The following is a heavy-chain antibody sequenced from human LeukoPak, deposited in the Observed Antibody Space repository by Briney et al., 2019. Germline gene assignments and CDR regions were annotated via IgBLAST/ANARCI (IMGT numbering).Heavy chain of an antibody. V-gene: IGHV3-23*01. CDR3: ARVACSGGSCYAFKFDY. CDR1: GFIFNNYA. Sequence: PGGSLRLSCAASGFIFNNYAMSWVRQAPGKGLEWVSTISGSGITTYYTGSVKGRFAISRGNSKSTLYLQMSSLRAEDTAVYYCARVACSGGSCYAFKFDYWGQGTLVTVSS. CDR2: ISGSGITT. D-gene: IGHD2-15*01. J-gene: IGHJ4*02.